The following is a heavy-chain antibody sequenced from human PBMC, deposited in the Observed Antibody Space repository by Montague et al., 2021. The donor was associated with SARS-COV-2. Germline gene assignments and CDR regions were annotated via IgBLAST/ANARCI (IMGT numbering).Heavy chain of an antibody. J-gene: IGHJ4*02. CDR2: VYYTGST. CDR3: ARAQNTCLIGNCVHYLDI. CDR1: AGSISSHY. Sequence: SETLSLTCTVSAGSISSHYWSWIRQPPGKALEWIGYVYYTGSTKYNPSLKSRVTMSVDTPKNRFSLSLRSLTAADTAVSFCARAQNTCLIGNCVHYLDIWGLGALVTVSS. D-gene: IGHD1-1*01. V-gene: IGHV4-59*11.